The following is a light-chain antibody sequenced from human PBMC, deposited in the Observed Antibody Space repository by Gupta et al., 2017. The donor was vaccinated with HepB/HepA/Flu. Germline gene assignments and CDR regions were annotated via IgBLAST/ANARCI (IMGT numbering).Light chain of an antibody. V-gene: IGKV2-28*01. CDR2: LGS. J-gene: IGKJ2*01. Sequence: DIVMTQSPPSLPVTPGEPASISCRSSQSLLHSNGYNYLDWYLQKPGQSPQLLIYLGSNRASGVTDSFSGSGAGTDFTLKISRGEAEDVGVYYCMQALQTPQMYTFGQGTKLEIK. CDR3: MQALQTPQMYT. CDR1: QSLLHSNGYNY.